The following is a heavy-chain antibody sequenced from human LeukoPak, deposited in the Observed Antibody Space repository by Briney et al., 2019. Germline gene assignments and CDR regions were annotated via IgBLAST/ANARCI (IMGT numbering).Heavy chain of an antibody. CDR2: IHHNGEMT. J-gene: IGHJ4*02. CDR3: VRDMSGKYSFDY. Sequence: GGSLRHSCAASGFTLTWHVMHWVRRAPGKALEYVSFIHHNGEMTSYAESVRGRFTVSRDNSKNTLFLELSSLRTDDTAVYYCVRDMSGKYSFDYWGQGTLVIVST. D-gene: IGHD1-26*01. CDR1: GFTLTWHV. V-gene: IGHV3-64D*06.